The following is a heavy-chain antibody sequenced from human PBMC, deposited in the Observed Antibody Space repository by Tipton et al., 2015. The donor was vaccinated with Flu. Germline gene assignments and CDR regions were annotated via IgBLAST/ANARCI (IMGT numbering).Heavy chain of an antibody. Sequence: LRLSCSVSGYSIRSGYYWGWIRQPPGKGLEWIGNFFHSGSTYYNPSLKSRVTISVDTSKNQFSLKLSSVTAADTAMYYCARGGYYDILTGYKYNFDYWGRGTLVAVSS. V-gene: IGHV4-38-2*02. CDR3: ARGGYYDILTGYKYNFDY. CDR1: GYSIRSGYY. J-gene: IGHJ4*02. CDR2: FFHSGST. D-gene: IGHD3-9*01.